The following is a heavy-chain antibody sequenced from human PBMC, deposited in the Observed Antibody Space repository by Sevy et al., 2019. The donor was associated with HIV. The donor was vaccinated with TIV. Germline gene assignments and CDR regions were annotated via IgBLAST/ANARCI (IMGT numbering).Heavy chain of an antibody. V-gene: IGHV5-10-1*01. CDR1: GYSFTSYW. D-gene: IGHD2-15*01. J-gene: IGHJ6*02. CDR3: AGTGTNGYCSGGSCYSDYYYYGMDV. Sequence: GESLKISCKGSGYSFTSYWISWVRQMPGKGLEWMGRIDPSDSYTNYSPSFQGHVTISADKSISTAYLQWSSLKASDTAMYYCAGTGTNGYCSGGSCYSDYYYYGMDVWGQGTTVTVSS. CDR2: IDPSDSYT.